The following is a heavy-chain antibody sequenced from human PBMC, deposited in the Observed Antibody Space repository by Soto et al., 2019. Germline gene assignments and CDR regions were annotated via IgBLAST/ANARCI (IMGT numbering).Heavy chain of an antibody. CDR3: AKGVTSGYYYYGMDV. D-gene: IGHD4-4*01. J-gene: IGHJ6*02. CDR1: GFTFDAYA. CDR2: IVGSGGST. Sequence: GGSLRLSCAASGFTFDAYAMSWVRQAPGKGLEWVSAIVGSGGSTHYADSVKGRFTISRDNYKNTLYVQMNSLRAEDTAVYYCAKGVTSGYYYYGMDVWGQGTTVTVSS. V-gene: IGHV3-23*01.